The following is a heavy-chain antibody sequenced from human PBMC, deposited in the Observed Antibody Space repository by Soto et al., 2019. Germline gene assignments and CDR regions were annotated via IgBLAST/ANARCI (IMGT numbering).Heavy chain of an antibody. CDR1: GGTFSSYA. CDR3: ARGGCSGGSCHRPGRDG. J-gene: IGHJ6*02. CDR2: IIPIFGTA. V-gene: IGHV1-69*13. D-gene: IGHD2-15*01. Sequence: SVKVSCKASGGTFSSYAISWVRQAPGQGLEWMGGIIPIFGTANYAQKFQGRVTITADESTSTAYMELSSLRSEDTAVSYCARGGCSGGSCHRPGRDGWDQGTTVAVSS.